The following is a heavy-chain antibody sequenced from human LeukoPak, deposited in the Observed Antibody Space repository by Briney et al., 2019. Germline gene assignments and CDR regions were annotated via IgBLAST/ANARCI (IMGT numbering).Heavy chain of an antibody. D-gene: IGHD3-22*01. J-gene: IGHJ4*02. Sequence: SQILSLTCAISGDSVSSNSAAWNWIRQSPSRGLEWLGRTYYRSKWYNDYAVSVKSRITINPDTSKNQFSLQPNSVTPEDTAVYYCARTSADHYYDSSGYDYYFDYWGQGTLVTVSS. CDR2: TYYRSKWYN. CDR1: GDSVSSNSAA. CDR3: ARTSADHYYDSSGYDYYFDY. V-gene: IGHV6-1*01.